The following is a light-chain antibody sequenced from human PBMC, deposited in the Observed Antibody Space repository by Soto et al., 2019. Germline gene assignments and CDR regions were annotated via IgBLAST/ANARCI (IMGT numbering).Light chain of an antibody. CDR3: QQDNSCGWT. J-gene: IGKJ1*01. Sequence: DLQLPTSPSSLSASVGDRVTITCRASQSISSYLNWYQQKPGKAPKLLIYAASSLQSGVPSRFSGSGSGTEFTLTISSLQPDDFATYYCQQDNSCGWTFGQGTKVDI. CDR2: AAS. CDR1: QSISSY. V-gene: IGKV1-39*01.